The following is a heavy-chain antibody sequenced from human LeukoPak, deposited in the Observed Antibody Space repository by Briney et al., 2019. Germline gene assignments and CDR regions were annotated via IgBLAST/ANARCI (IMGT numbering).Heavy chain of an antibody. V-gene: IGHV3-21*01. Sequence: GGSLRLSCAASGFTFSYYGMHWVRQAPGKGLEWVSSISSSRTYIYYADSVKGRFTISRDNAKNSLYLQMNSLRAEDTAAYYCARDALAAGYRLEWYYFDYWGPGTLVTVSS. CDR2: ISSSRTYI. CDR1: GFTFSYYG. CDR3: ARDALAAGYRLEWYYFDY. J-gene: IGHJ4*02. D-gene: IGHD2-2*01.